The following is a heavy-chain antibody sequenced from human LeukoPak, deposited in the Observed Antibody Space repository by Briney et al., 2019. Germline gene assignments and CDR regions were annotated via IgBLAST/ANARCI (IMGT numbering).Heavy chain of an antibody. CDR3: ARRCAVGATHAFDI. J-gene: IGHJ3*02. CDR1: GGSISSGSYY. Sequence: SETLSLTCTVSGGSISSGSYYWSWIRQPAGKGLEWIGRIYTSGSTNYNPSLKSRVTISVDTSKNQFSLKLSSVTAADTAVYYCARRCAVGATHAFDIWGQGTMVTVSS. D-gene: IGHD1-26*01. CDR2: IYTSGST. V-gene: IGHV4-61*02.